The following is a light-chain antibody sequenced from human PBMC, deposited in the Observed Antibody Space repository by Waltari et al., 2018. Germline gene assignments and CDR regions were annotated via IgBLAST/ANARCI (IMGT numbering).Light chain of an antibody. J-gene: IGLJ3*02. CDR2: DVT. CDR1: SSDVGRYNY. Sequence: QSALTQPASVSGSPGQSITISSTGSSSDVGRYNYVSWYQQHPGKAPKLLIFDVTNWPSEISSRFTGSKSGNTASLTISGLQAEDEADYYCCSYTSSVSWVFGGGTKVTVL. V-gene: IGLV2-14*03. CDR3: CSYTSSVSWV.